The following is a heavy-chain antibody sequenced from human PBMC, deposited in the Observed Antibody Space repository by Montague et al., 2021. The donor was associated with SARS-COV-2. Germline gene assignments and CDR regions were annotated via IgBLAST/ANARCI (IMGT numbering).Heavy chain of an antibody. V-gene: IGHV2-70*01. D-gene: IGHD3-9*01. Sequence: PALVKPTQTLTLTCTFSGFSLSTSGMCVSWIRQPPGKALEWLAHIDWXXXKYYSTSLKTRLTISKDTSKLQVVLTMTTMDPVDTATYYCARTHYDILAGYYIAFDYWGQGTLVTASS. CDR2: IDWXXXK. CDR3: ARTHYDILAGYYIAFDY. J-gene: IGHJ4*02. CDR1: GFSLSTSGMC.